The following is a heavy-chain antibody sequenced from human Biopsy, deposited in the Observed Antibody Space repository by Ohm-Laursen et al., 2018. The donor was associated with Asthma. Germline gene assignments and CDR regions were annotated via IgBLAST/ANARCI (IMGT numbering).Heavy chain of an antibody. CDR1: GGSINIGDYY. V-gene: IGHV4-31*03. D-gene: IGHD4-17*01. CDR3: ARTTYRDDGFDP. CDR2: IYYSGST. J-gene: IGHJ5*02. Sequence: TLSLTCTVSGGSINIGDYYWSWIRQQPVKGLEWIGYIYYSGSTYYNPSLKSRVSISLDTSKNQFSLSLTSVTAADTAVYYCARTTYRDDGFDPWGQGTLVTVSS.